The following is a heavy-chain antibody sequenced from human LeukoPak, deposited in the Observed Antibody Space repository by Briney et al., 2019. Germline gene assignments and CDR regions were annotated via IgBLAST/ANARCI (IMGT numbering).Heavy chain of an antibody. CDR3: ARSPYDSSGYYYDY. Sequence: ASVKVSCKASGGTFSSYAISWVRQAPGQGLEWMGGIIPIFGTANYAQKFQGRVTITTDESTSTAYMELSSLSSEDTAVYYCARSPYDSSGYYYDYWGQGTLVTVSS. J-gene: IGHJ4*02. CDR1: GGTFSSYA. V-gene: IGHV1-69*05. CDR2: IIPIFGTA. D-gene: IGHD3-22*01.